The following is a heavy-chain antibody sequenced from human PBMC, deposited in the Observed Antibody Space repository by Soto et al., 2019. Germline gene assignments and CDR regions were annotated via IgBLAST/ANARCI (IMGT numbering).Heavy chain of an antibody. D-gene: IGHD5-12*01. J-gene: IGHJ4*02. V-gene: IGHV4-34*01. CDR1: GGSFSGYY. Sequence: SETLSLTCAVYGGSFSGYYWSWIRQPPGKGLEWIGEINHSGSTNYNPSLKSRVTISVDTSKNQFSLKLSSVTAEDTAVYYCARVGIVATIGFYFDYWGQGTLVTVSS. CDR2: INHSGST. CDR3: ARVGIVATIGFYFDY.